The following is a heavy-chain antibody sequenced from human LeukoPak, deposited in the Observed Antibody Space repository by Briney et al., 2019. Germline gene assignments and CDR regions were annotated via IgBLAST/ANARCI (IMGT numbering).Heavy chain of an antibody. CDR2: FDPEDGET. V-gene: IGHV1-24*01. Sequence: ASVKVSCKASGGTFSSYAISWVRQAPGKGLEWMGGFDPEDGETIYAQKFQGRVTMTEDTSTDTAYMELSSLRSEDTAVYYCATRFGGTADWGQGTLVTVSS. CDR1: GGTFSSYA. J-gene: IGHJ4*02. CDR3: ATRFGGTAD. D-gene: IGHD3-10*01.